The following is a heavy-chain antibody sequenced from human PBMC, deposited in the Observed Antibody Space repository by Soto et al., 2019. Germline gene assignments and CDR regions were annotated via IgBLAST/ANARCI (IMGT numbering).Heavy chain of an antibody. Sequence: SFPTLANPTQTLTLTCTFSGFSLSTDDVGVGWIRQPPGKALDWLAVIYWDDDKRYSPSLKSRLTITKDTSKNQVLLTMTNMDPVDTATYFCARSKYSISSFDYWGQGALVTVS. V-gene: IGHV2-5*02. CDR2: IYWDDDK. D-gene: IGHD6-6*01. J-gene: IGHJ4*02. CDR3: ARSKYSISSFDY. CDR1: GFSLSTDDVG.